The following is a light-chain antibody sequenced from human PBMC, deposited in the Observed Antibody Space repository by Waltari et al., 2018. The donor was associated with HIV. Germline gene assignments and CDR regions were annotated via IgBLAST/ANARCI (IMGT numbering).Light chain of an antibody. V-gene: IGKV3-15*01. CDR2: GAS. CDR3: QQYNNWPIT. Sequence: EVVLTQSPATLSVSAGERATLSCRGSQSVNTLLAWYQQKPGQLPRLLIYGASTRAADIPARFSGSGSGTEFTLAISSLQSEDSAVYYCQQYNNWPITFGQGTRLEIE. J-gene: IGKJ5*01. CDR1: QSVNTL.